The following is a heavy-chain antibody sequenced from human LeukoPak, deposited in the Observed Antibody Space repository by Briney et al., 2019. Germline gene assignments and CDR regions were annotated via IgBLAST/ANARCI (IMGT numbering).Heavy chain of an antibody. V-gene: IGHV4-34*01. CDR1: GGSFSGYY. CDR2: INHSGST. Sequence: PSETLSLTCAVYGGSFSGYYWSWIRQPPGKGLEWIGEINHSGSTNYNPSLKSRVTISVDTSKNQFSLKLSSVTAADTAVYYCARARGYCSSTSCYIDGKYYSDYWGQGTLVTVSS. CDR3: ARARGYCSSTSCYIDGKYYSDY. J-gene: IGHJ4*02. D-gene: IGHD2-2*02.